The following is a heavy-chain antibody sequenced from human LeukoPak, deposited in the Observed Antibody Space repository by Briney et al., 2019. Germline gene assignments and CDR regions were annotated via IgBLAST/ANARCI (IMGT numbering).Heavy chain of an antibody. CDR1: GFTFSSYE. D-gene: IGHD3-9*01. J-gene: IGHJ4*02. Sequence: GGSLRLSCAASGFTFSSYEMNWVRQAPGKGLEWVSYISSSGSTIYYADSVKGRFTISRDNAKNSLYLQMNSLRAEDTAVYYCARVKYFDWLHQAFDYWGQGTLVTVSS. V-gene: IGHV3-48*03. CDR2: ISSSGSTI. CDR3: ARVKYFDWLHQAFDY.